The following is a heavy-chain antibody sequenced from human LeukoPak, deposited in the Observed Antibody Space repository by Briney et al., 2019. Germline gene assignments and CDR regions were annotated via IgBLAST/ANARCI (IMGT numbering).Heavy chain of an antibody. CDR1: GGSISSYY. CDR2: IYYSGST. Sequence: SETLSLTCTVSGGSISSYYWSWIRQSPGEGLEWLGYIYYSGSTNYNPSLKSRVTISVDTSKNQFSLKLSPLTAADTAVYYCARGTYGSSWQLEHFDYWGQGTLVTVSA. J-gene: IGHJ4*02. CDR3: ARGTYGSSWQLEHFDY. V-gene: IGHV4-59*01. D-gene: IGHD6-13*01.